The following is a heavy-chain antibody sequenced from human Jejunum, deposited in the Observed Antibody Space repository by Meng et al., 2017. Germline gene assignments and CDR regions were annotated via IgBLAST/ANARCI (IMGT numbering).Heavy chain of an antibody. J-gene: IGHJ4*02. CDR1: GFTFSSHA. Sequence: GESLKISCAASGFTFSSHAMNWVRQAPGRGLEWVSGISGSGGRTDYADSVKGRFTTSRDNSNNMLYLQMSSLRAEDTAIYYCAKRRRDGYNSEIDSWDQGTLVTVSS. CDR2: ISGSGGRT. D-gene: IGHD5-24*01. V-gene: IGHV3-23*01. CDR3: AKRRRDGYNSEIDS.